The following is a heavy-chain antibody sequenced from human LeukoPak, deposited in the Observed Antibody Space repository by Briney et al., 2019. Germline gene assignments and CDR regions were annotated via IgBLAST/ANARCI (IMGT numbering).Heavy chain of an antibody. Sequence: GASVEVSCKASGYTFTSYDINWVRQATGQGLEWMGWMNPNSGNTGYAQKFQGRLAMTRDTSISTAYMELSSLRSEDTAVYYCARGVATDYWGQGTLVTVSS. V-gene: IGHV1-8*01. J-gene: IGHJ4*02. CDR3: ARGVATDY. D-gene: IGHD1-26*01. CDR2: MNPNSGNT. CDR1: GYTFTSYD.